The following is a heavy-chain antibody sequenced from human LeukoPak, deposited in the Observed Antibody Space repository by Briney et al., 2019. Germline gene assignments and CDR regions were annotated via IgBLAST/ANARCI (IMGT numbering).Heavy chain of an antibody. Sequence: GGSLRLSCAASGFTISSNYMSWVRQAPGKGLEWVSLIYSDGSTYYADSVKGRFTISRDNSKNTLYLQMNSLRAEDTAVYYCAKPYYYGSRSYMDYWGQGTLVTVSS. J-gene: IGHJ4*02. CDR1: GFTISSNY. V-gene: IGHV3-53*05. D-gene: IGHD3-10*01. CDR2: IYSDGST. CDR3: AKPYYYGSRSYMDY.